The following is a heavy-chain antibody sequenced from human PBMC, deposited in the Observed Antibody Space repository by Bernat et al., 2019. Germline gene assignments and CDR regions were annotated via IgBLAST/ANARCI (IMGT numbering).Heavy chain of an antibody. J-gene: IGHJ3*01. V-gene: IGHV3-72*01. CDR2: ITNKANRYTT. D-gene: IGHD2-15*01. Sequence: EVQLVESGGGLVQPGGSLRLSCAASGFTFSDHYMDWVRQAPGKGLEWIGHITNKANRYTTQYAASVKGRIPRSRDDSRNSGYLQMNRLKTEDTAVYYCARVLGVAATSAFDVWGQGTTVTVSS. CDR3: ARVLGVAATSAFDV. CDR1: GFTFSDHY.